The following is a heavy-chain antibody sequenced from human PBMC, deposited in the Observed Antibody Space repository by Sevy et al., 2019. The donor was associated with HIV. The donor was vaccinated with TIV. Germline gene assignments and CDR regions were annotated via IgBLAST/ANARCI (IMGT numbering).Heavy chain of an antibody. CDR2: INPDGSIK. D-gene: IGHD3-22*01. V-gene: IGHV3-74*01. J-gene: IGHJ6*02. Sequence: GGSLRLSCTASGFISSPYWMHWVRQAPGKGLVWVSRINPDGSIKSYADAVKGRFTISRDNTKNTLYLQMNSLRVEDTDVYYCAKRGGHDTSGYVSYYYYGMDVWGQGTTVTVSS. CDR3: AKRGGHDTSGYVSYYYYGMDV. CDR1: GFISSPYW.